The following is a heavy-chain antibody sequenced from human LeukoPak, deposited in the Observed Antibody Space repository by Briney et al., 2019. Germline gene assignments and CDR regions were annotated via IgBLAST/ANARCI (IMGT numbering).Heavy chain of an antibody. J-gene: IGHJ4*02. Sequence: ASVKLSCKASGYTFTSYFLHWVRQAPGQGLEWLGVINHTSGSTTNAQKFLGRVTVTRDRSTSTVYMELNSLRSEDTAVYYCARDGGYSSGYYRGLYWGQGTLVTVSS. CDR3: ARDGGYSSGYYRGLY. V-gene: IGHV1-46*01. D-gene: IGHD6-19*01. CDR1: GYTFTSYF. CDR2: INHTSGST.